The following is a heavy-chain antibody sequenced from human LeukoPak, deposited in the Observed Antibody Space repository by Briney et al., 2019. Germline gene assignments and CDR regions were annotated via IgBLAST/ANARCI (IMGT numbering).Heavy chain of an antibody. D-gene: IGHD1-26*01. J-gene: IGHJ4*02. CDR2: INPNSGGT. Sequence: ASVKVSCKASGYTFTGYYMHWVRQAPGQGVGWMGWINPNSGGTNYAQKFQGRVTMTRDTSISTAYMELSRLRSDDTAVYYCATCSAYSGRLGFDYWGQGTLVTVSS. V-gene: IGHV1-2*02. CDR1: GYTFTGYY. CDR3: ATCSAYSGRLGFDY.